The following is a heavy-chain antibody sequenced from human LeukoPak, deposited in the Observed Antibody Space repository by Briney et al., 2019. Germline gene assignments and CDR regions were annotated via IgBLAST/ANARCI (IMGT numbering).Heavy chain of an antibody. V-gene: IGHV3-48*02. D-gene: IGHD3-10*01. Sequence: GGSLRLSCAASGFTFSSYSMNWVRQAPRKRLEWVSYISSSSSTIYYADSVKGRFTISRDNAKNSLYLQMNSLRDEDTAVYYCARATSRSYYYYYYMDVWGKGTTVTVSS. J-gene: IGHJ6*03. CDR1: GFTFSSYS. CDR3: ARATSRSYYYYYYMDV. CDR2: ISSSSSTI.